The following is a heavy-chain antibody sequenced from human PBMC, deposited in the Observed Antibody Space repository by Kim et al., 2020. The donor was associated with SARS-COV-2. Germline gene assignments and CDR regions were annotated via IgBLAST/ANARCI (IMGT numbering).Heavy chain of an antibody. Sequence: GGSLRLSCAASGFTFSDYYMSWIRQAPGKGLEWVSYISSSSSYTNYADSVKGRFTISRDNAKNSLYLQMNSLRAEDTAVYYCARERDTMIVVVAHAFDIWGQGTMVTVSS. CDR1: GFTFSDYY. D-gene: IGHD3-22*01. CDR3: ARERDTMIVVVAHAFDI. V-gene: IGHV3-11*05. J-gene: IGHJ3*02. CDR2: ISSSSSYT.